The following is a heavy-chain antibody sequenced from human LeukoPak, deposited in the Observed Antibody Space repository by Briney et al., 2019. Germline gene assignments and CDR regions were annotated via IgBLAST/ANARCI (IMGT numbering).Heavy chain of an antibody. J-gene: IGHJ6*02. Sequence: ASVKVSCKASGYTFTSYGISWVRQAPGQGLEWMGRISAYNGNTNYAQKFQGRVTMTEDTSTDTAYMELSSLRSEDTAVYYCATVVGNAGYYYYYGMDVWGQGTTVTVSS. D-gene: IGHD4-23*01. CDR3: ATVVGNAGYYYYYGMDV. CDR1: GYTFTSYG. V-gene: IGHV1-18*01. CDR2: ISAYNGNT.